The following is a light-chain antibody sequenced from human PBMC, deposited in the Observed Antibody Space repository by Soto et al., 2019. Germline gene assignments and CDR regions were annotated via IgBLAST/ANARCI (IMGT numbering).Light chain of an antibody. CDR2: GTS. V-gene: IGKV3-20*01. Sequence: EIVLTQSPGTLSLSPGERATLSCRADRSVSDTLLTWFQQKPGQAPRLLIFGTSNRAPGIPDRFSGSGSGTDFTLPISRLETDDFAVYYCQHYGDSSWTFGQGTKVEIK. CDR3: QHYGDSSWT. J-gene: IGKJ1*01. CDR1: RSVSDTL.